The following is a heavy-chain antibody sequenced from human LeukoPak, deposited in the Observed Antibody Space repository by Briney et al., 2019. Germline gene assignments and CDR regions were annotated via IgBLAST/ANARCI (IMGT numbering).Heavy chain of an antibody. J-gene: IGHJ2*01. Sequence: SSETLSLTCTVPGGSINDYYWSWIRQPPGEGLEWIGNIYYSGTTSYNPSLESRVIISVDTSKNQFSLKLNSVTAADTAVYYCARDFLPPHYTATIRPDWYFDLWGRGTLVTVSS. CDR2: IYYSGTT. CDR3: ARDFLPPHYTATIRPDWYFDL. D-gene: IGHD5-12*01. CDR1: GGSINDYY. V-gene: IGHV4-59*01.